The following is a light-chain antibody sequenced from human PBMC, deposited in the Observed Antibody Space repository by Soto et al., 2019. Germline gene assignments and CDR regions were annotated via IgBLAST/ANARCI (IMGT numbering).Light chain of an antibody. CDR1: SSDIGGYNY. CDR2: EVS. CDR3: SSYTNSNTRV. Sequence: QSALTQPASVSGSPGQSITISCTGTSSDIGGYNYVSWYQQHPGKAPKLMIYEVSNRPSGVSNRFSGSKSGNTASLTISWLQAEDEADYYCSSYTNSNTRVFGGGTKLTVL. V-gene: IGLV2-14*01. J-gene: IGLJ3*02.